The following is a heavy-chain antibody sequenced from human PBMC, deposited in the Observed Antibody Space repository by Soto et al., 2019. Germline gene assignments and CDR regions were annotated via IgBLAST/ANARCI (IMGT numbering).Heavy chain of an antibody. J-gene: IGHJ6*02. CDR3: ATDGAAGAAMGV. V-gene: IGHV3-21*01. CDR1: GLTFSTYV. CDR2: ISSGGEDV. D-gene: IGHD2-15*01. Sequence: EVQLVESGGGLVKPGGSLRLSCAASGLTFSTYVMNWVRQAPGKGLEWVSSISSGGEDVGYADSVKGRLTISRDNDKHSLYLQLDSLRVEDTVGSYCATDGAAGAAMGVWGQGTTVTVSS.